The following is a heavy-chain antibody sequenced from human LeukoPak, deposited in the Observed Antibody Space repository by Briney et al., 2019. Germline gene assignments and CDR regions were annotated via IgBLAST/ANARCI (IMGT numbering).Heavy chain of an antibody. CDR3: ARDTGDYYDSSGYYYVSY. CDR2: IIPTLGIG. CDR1: GGTFSSYT. Sequence: SVKVSCKASGGTFSSYTISWVRQAPGQGREWMGRIIPTLGIGNYAQKFQGRVTITADKSTSTAYMELSSLRSEDTAVYYCARDTGDYYDSSGYYYVSYWGQGTLVTVSP. V-gene: IGHV1-69*04. J-gene: IGHJ4*02. D-gene: IGHD3-22*01.